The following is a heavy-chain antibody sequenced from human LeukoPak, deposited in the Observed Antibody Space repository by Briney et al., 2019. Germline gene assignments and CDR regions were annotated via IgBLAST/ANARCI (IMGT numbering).Heavy chain of an antibody. Sequence: GGSLRLSCAVSGFPFSNAWMSWVRQAPGKGLEWVANIKQDGSEKYYVDSVKGRFTISRDNAKNSLYLQMNSLRAEDTAVYYCARDRAAAGTMDVWGKGTTVTVSS. V-gene: IGHV3-7*01. J-gene: IGHJ6*04. CDR3: ARDRAAAGTMDV. D-gene: IGHD6-13*01. CDR2: IKQDGSEK. CDR1: GFPFSNAW.